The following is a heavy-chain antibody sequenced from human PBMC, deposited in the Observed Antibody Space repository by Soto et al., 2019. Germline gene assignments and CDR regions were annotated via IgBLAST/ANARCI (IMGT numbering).Heavy chain of an antibody. V-gene: IGHV1-2*02. J-gene: IGHJ4*02. Sequence: ASVKVSCKASGYTLTDNYMHLVREAPGQGLEXMGWXNXNXGXXXAXXXXGRVTMTRDTSISTAYMELSGLRSDDTAVYHCARSLTRLTTLLDYWGQGTLVTVSS. CDR2: XNXNXGX. D-gene: IGHD4-17*01. CDR1: GYTLTDNY. CDR3: ARSLTRLTTLLDY.